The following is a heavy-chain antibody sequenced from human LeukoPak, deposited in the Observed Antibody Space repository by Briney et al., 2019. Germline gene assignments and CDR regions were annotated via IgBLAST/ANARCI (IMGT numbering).Heavy chain of an antibody. D-gene: IGHD5-18*01. CDR1: GYSFTGSY. CDR3: TREGDAALVTDWFDP. J-gene: IGHJ5*02. Sequence: ASVKVSCKVSGYSFTGSYMHWVRQAPGQGLEWMGRINPNTGGTLYAQSFQGRVTMTRDTSIITVYMELTRLTSDDTAVYYCTREGDAALVTDWFDPWGQGTLVTVSS. V-gene: IGHV1-2*06. CDR2: INPNTGGT.